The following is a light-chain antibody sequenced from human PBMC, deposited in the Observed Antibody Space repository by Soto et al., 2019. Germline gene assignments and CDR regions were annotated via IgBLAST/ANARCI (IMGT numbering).Light chain of an antibody. CDR2: GAS. CDR1: QSVSSY. Sequence: EIVLTQSPATLSFSPGERATLSCRASQSVSSYLAWYQQKPGQAPRLLIYGASSRATGIPDRFSGSGSGTDFTLTISRLEPEDSAVYYCEQYGSSPRTFGQGTKVDI. V-gene: IGKV3-20*01. J-gene: IGKJ1*01. CDR3: EQYGSSPRT.